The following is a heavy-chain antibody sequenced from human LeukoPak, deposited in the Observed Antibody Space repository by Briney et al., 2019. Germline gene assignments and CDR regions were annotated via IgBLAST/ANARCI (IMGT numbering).Heavy chain of an antibody. D-gene: IGHD2-2*01. Sequence: ASVKVSCKASGYTFTGYYMHWVRQAPGQGLEWMGWINPNSGGTNYAQKFQGRVTMTRDTSISTAYMELSRLRSDDTAVYYCARVRQFCSSTSCPYYPTYWGQGTLVTVSS. CDR1: GYTFTGYY. J-gene: IGHJ4*02. V-gene: IGHV1-2*02. CDR2: INPNSGGT. CDR3: ARVRQFCSSTSCPYYPTY.